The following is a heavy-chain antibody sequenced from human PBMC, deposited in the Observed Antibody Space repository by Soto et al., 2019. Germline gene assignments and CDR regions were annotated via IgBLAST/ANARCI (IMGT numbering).Heavy chain of an antibody. D-gene: IGHD4-17*01. V-gene: IGHV4-31*03. CDR1: GGSISSGGYY. CDR3: ARRTDSDDYGDYGGPNWFDP. Sequence: QVQLQESGPGLVKPSQTLSLTCTVSGGSISSGGYYWSWIRQHPGKGLEWIGYIYYSGSTYYNPSLKSRVTISVDTSKNQFSLKLSSVTAADTAVYYCARRTDSDDYGDYGGPNWFDPWGQRTLVTVSS. CDR2: IYYSGST. J-gene: IGHJ5*02.